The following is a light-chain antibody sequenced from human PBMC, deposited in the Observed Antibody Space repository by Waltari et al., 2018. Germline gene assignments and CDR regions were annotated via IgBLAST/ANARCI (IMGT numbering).Light chain of an antibody. CDR2: DNN. CDR3: SAWDDSLNAWV. Sequence: QSVLTQPPSVSGTPGQRVTISCPGRRSNIGSYAGNWYQQFPGTAPKLLIYDNNQRPSGVPDRFSGAKSGTSASLAISGLQSADEADYHCSAWDDSLNAWVFGGGTRLTVL. V-gene: IGLV1-44*01. J-gene: IGLJ3*02. CDR1: RSNIGSYA.